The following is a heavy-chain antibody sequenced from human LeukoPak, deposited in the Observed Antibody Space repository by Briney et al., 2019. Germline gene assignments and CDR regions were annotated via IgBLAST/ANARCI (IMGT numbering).Heavy chain of an antibody. Sequence: GGSLRLSCAASGFTFSTFPMHWVRQAPGKGLEYVSAISSDGSITYYANSVKGRFTISRDNSKNTLYLQMNSLRAEDTAVYYCAREREYCSGGSCYSPRYFDLWGRGTLVTVSS. D-gene: IGHD2-15*01. CDR3: AREREYCSGGSCYSPRYFDL. J-gene: IGHJ2*01. V-gene: IGHV3-64*01. CDR2: ISSDGSIT. CDR1: GFTFSTFP.